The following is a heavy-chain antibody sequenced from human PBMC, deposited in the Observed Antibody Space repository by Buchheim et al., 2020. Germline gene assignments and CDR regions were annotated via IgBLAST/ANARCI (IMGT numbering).Heavy chain of an antibody. CDR3: ARRGDFWSGHFVYAFDI. V-gene: IGHV4-34*01. J-gene: IGHJ3*02. Sequence: QVQLQQWGAGLLKPSETLSLTCAVYGGSFSGYYWSWIRQPPGKGLEWIGEINHSGSTNYNPSLKSRVTISVDTSKNQFSLKLSSVTAADTAVYYCARRGDFWSGHFVYAFDIWGQGT. CDR1: GGSFSGYY. CDR2: INHSGST. D-gene: IGHD3-3*01.